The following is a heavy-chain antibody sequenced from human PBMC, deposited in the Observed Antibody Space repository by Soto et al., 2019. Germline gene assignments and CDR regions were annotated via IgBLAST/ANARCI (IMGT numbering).Heavy chain of an antibody. CDR3: ARHPPYSSSWYSFDY. Sequence: QVQLQESGPGLVKPSETLSLTCTVSGGSISSYYWSWIRQPPGKGLEWIGYIYYSGSTNYNPSLKSRVTISVDTSKNQFSLKLSSVTAADTAVYYCARHPPYSSSWYSFDYWGQGTLVTVSS. CDR1: GGSISSYY. D-gene: IGHD6-13*01. V-gene: IGHV4-59*08. J-gene: IGHJ4*02. CDR2: IYYSGST.